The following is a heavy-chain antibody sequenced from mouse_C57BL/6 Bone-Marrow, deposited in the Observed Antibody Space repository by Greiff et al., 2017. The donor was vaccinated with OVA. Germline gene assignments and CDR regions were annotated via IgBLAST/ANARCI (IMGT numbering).Heavy chain of an antibody. CDR1: GYTFTSYG. V-gene: IGHV1-81*01. Sequence: VQLQQSGAELARPGASVKLSCKASGYTFTSYGISWVKQRTGQGLEWIGEIYPRSGNTYYNEKFKGKATLHAAKSSSTAYMELRSLTSKESAVYFCRRTGGFAFWGQGTLVTVSA. CDR3: RRTGGFAF. CDR2: IYPRSGNT. J-gene: IGHJ3*01.